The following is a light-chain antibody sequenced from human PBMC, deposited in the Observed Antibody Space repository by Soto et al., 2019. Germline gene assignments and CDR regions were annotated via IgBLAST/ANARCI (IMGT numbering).Light chain of an antibody. J-gene: IGKJ5*01. CDR1: QSLRNY. V-gene: IGKV3-11*01. CDR2: DAS. CDR3: QQRSDWPPT. Sequence: ENVLTQSPSTLSLSPWDTATLSFRATQSLRNYLAWYQQKLGQAPRLLIYDASKRATGIPARFSGSGSGTDFTLTISSLEPEDFAVYFCQQRSDWPPTFGQGTRLEIK.